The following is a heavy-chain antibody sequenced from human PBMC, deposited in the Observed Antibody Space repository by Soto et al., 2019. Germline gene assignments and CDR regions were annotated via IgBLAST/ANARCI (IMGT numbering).Heavy chain of an antibody. J-gene: IGHJ2*01. D-gene: IGHD1-26*01. V-gene: IGHV2-26*01. CDR1: GFSLSNARMG. Sequence: KESGPVLVKPTETLTLTCTVSGFSLSNARMGVSWIRQPPGKALEWLAHIFSNDEKSYSTSLKSRLTISKDTSKSQVVLTMTNMDPVDTATYYCALIGGGSYYYWYFDLWGRGTLVTVSS. CDR2: IFSNDEK. CDR3: ALIGGGSYYYWYFDL.